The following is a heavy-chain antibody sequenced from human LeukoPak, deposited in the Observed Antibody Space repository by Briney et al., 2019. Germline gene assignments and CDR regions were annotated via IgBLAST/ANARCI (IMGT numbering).Heavy chain of an antibody. Sequence: GGSLRLSCAASGFTFSSYSMNWVRQAPGKGLEWVSFISTSSSYIYYADSLKGRFTISRDNAKKSLYLQINSLRAEDTAVYYCAKDELFWFGELFGYMDVWGKGTTVTISS. CDR1: GFTFSSYS. CDR3: AKDELFWFGELFGYMDV. D-gene: IGHD3-10*01. V-gene: IGHV3-21*01. CDR2: ISTSSSYI. J-gene: IGHJ6*03.